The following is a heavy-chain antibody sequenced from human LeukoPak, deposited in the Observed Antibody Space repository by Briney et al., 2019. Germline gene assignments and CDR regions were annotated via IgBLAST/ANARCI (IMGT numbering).Heavy chain of an antibody. Sequence: GGSLRLSCAASGFTFSSYGMSYISSSSSTIYYADSVKGRFTISRDNAKNTLYLQMNSLRAEDTAVYYCAKVSRSSGLDWGQGTRVTVSS. CDR1: GFTFSSYG. CDR3: AKVSRSSGLD. V-gene: IGHV3-48*01. D-gene: IGHD6-19*01. J-gene: IGHJ4*02. CDR2: ISSSSSTI.